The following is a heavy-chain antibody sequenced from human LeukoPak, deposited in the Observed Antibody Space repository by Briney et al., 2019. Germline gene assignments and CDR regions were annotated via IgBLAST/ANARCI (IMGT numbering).Heavy chain of an antibody. CDR2: INHSGST. CDR1: GGSFSGYY. Sequence: SETLSLTCAVYGGSFSGYYWSWIRQPPGKGLGWIGEINHSGSTNYNPSLKCRVTISVDTSKNQFSLKLSSVTAADTAVYYCARGQDVTYYFDYWGQGTLVTVSS. CDR3: ARGQDVTYYFDY. J-gene: IGHJ4*02. D-gene: IGHD3-16*01. V-gene: IGHV4-34*01.